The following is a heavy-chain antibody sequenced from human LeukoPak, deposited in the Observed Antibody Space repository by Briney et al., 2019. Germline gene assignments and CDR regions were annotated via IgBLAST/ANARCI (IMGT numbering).Heavy chain of an antibody. CDR2: INPNSGDT. Sequence: ASVKVSCKASGYTFTGYYMHWVRQAPGQGLEWMGWINPNSGDTNYAQKFQGRVTMTRDTSISTAYMELSRLRSDDTAVYYCARAYDFWSGSFDYWGQGTLVTVSS. V-gene: IGHV1-2*02. J-gene: IGHJ4*02. D-gene: IGHD3-3*01. CDR3: ARAYDFWSGSFDY. CDR1: GYTFTGYY.